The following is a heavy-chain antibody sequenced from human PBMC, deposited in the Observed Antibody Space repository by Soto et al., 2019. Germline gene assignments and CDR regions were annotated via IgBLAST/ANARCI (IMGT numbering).Heavy chain of an antibody. CDR1: GYTFTSYG. D-gene: IGHD1-26*01. Sequence: ASVKVSCKASGYTFTSYGISWVRQAPGQGLEWMGWISAYNGNTNYAQKLQGRVTMTTDTSTSTAYMELRSLRSDDTAVYYCATGFTLVGASDAFDIWGQGTMVTVSS. CDR2: ISAYNGNT. V-gene: IGHV1-18*01. CDR3: ATGFTLVGASDAFDI. J-gene: IGHJ3*02.